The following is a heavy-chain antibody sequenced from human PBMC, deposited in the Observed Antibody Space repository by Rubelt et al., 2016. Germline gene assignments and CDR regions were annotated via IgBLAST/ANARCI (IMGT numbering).Heavy chain of an antibody. D-gene: IGHD6-13*01. CDR1: GFTVSSNY. CDR2: INHSGST. Sequence: QVQLVESGGGLVKPGGSLRLSCAASGFTVSSNYMSWVRQAPGKGLEWIGEINHSGSTNYNPSLKSRVTISVDTSKNQFSLKLSSVTAADTAVYYCARGLARAAAAPRRLWFDPWGQGTLVTVSS. V-gene: IGHV4-34*01. CDR3: ARGLARAAAAPRRLWFDP. J-gene: IGHJ5*02.